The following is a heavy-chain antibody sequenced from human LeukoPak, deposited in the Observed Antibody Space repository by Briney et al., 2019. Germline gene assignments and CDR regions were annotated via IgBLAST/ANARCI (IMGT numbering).Heavy chain of an antibody. V-gene: IGHV3-30*04. CDR1: GFTFSSFA. D-gene: IGHD3-10*01. J-gene: IGHJ4*02. Sequence: GRSLRLSCAASGFTFSSFAMHWVRQAPGKGLEWVTLISYDGSKKYYADSVKGRFTISRDNSKNTLYLQMNSLRAEDTAVYYCAKMVRGVITRIDYWGQGTLVTVSS. CDR3: AKMVRGVITRIDY. CDR2: ISYDGSKK.